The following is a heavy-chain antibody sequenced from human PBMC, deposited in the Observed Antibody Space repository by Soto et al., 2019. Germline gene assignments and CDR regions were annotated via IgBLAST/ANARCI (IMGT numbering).Heavy chain of an antibody. CDR2: IFHSGST. CDR1: GASISSNNW. V-gene: IGHV4-4*03. CDR3: ARAGDYPLTGAFDV. Sequence: PETLSLTCAVSGASISSNNWWSWVRQPPGKGLEWIGEIFHSGSTNYNPSLKSRVTMSVDKSKNEFSLKLGSVTAADTAMYYCARAGDYPLTGAFDVWGQGTMVTVSS. D-gene: IGHD4-17*01. J-gene: IGHJ3*01.